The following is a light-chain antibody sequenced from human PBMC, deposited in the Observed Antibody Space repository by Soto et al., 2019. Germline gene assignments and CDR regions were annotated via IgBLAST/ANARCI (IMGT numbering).Light chain of an antibody. J-gene: IGKJ4*01. Sequence: DIPMTQSPSSLSASVGDRVTITCRASQHITSYLNWYQQKPGKAPKLLMYGASSLQSGAPSRFSGRGSGTDFTLTISSLQPEDSATYYCQQSYTDPLTFGGGTKVQIK. CDR3: QQSYTDPLT. CDR1: QHITSY. V-gene: IGKV1-39*01. CDR2: GAS.